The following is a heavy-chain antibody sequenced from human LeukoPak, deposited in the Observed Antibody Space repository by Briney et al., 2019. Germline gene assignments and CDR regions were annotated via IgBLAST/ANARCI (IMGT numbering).Heavy chain of an antibody. CDR1: GYTFTSFA. V-gene: IGHV7-4-1*02. D-gene: IGHD6-19*01. J-gene: IGHJ6*03. CDR2: INTNTGNP. Sequence: ASVKVSCKASGYTFTSFAMNWVRQAPGQGLEWMGWINTNTGNPTYAQGFTGRFVFSLDTSVSTAYLQISSLKAEDTAVYYCARVESSGWPFYYYYYYMDVWGKGTTVTVSS. CDR3: ARVESSGWPFYYYYYYMDV.